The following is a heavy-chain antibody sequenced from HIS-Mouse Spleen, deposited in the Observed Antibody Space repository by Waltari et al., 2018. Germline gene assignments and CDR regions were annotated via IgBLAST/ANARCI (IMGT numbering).Heavy chain of an antibody. CDR2: IYYSGST. D-gene: IGHD2-21*02. Sequence: QLPLQESGPGLVKPSETLSLTCPVSGGSISSSSDYWGWIRQPPGKGLEWIGSIYYSGSTYYNPSLKSRVTISVDTSKNQFSLKLSSVTAADTAVYYCARKRTASGWFDPWGQGTLVTVSS. J-gene: IGHJ5*02. CDR1: GGSISSSSDY. CDR3: ARKRTASGWFDP. V-gene: IGHV4-39*01.